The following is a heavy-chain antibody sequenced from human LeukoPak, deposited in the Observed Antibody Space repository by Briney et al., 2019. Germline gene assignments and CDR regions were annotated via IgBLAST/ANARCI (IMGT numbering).Heavy chain of an antibody. CDR3: SRGSGWLSVY. Sequence: GRSLRLSCTVSGFTFGDYLMSWLRQAPGKGLEWIGFISGGTTEYAASVKGRFTISRDDSTSIAYLQMNSLTTEDTAVYYCSRGSGWLSVYWGQGTLVTVSS. V-gene: IGHV3-49*03. J-gene: IGHJ4*02. D-gene: IGHD6-19*01. CDR1: GFTFGDYL. CDR2: ISGGTT.